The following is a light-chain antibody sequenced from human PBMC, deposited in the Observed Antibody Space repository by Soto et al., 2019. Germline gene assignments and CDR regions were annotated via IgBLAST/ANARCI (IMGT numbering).Light chain of an antibody. CDR3: SSYTSSSTWV. Sequence: QSALTQPASVSGSPGQSITISCTGTSSDVGGYNYVSWYQQHPGKAPKLMIYEVNNRPSGVSNRFSGSKSGNTASLTISGRQADDEPDYYCSSYTSSSTWVFGGGTKLTVL. CDR2: EVN. J-gene: IGLJ3*02. V-gene: IGLV2-14*01. CDR1: SSDVGGYNY.